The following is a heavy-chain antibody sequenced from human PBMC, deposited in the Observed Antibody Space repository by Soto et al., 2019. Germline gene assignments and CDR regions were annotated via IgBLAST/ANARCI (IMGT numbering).Heavy chain of an antibody. CDR1: GFTFSSYG. V-gene: IGHV3-30*18. Sequence: GGSLRLSCAASGFTFSSYGMHWVRQAPGKGLEWVAVISYDGSNKYYADSVKGRFTISRDNSKNTLYLQMNSLRAEDTAVYYCAKDRRSSSSYYDGMDVWGQGTTVTGSS. CDR2: ISYDGSNK. J-gene: IGHJ6*02. D-gene: IGHD6-6*01. CDR3: AKDRRSSSSYYDGMDV.